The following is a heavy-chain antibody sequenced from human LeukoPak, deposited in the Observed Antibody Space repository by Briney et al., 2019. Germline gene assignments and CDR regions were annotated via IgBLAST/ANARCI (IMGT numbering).Heavy chain of an antibody. Sequence: GGSLILSWAASGFSFSTNWMCWVRQAPGKGLEWVANIKEDGSEMYYVDSVKGRFTISRDNTKNSLYLQINSLRVEDTAVYYCVFFPRGRGIDYWGQGTLVTVSS. V-gene: IGHV3-7*02. D-gene: IGHD3-10*01. J-gene: IGHJ4*02. CDR1: GFSFSTNW. CDR2: IKEDGSEM. CDR3: VFFPRGRGIDY.